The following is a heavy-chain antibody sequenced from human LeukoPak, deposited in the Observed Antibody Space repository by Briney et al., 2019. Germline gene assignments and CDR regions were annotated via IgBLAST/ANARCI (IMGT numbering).Heavy chain of an antibody. CDR3: AGGDGYNSIFDI. V-gene: IGHV4-34*01. D-gene: IGHD5-24*01. CDR1: GGSFSGYY. CDR2: INHSGST. Sequence: SETLSLTCAVYGGSFSGYYWSWIRQPPEKGLEWIGEINHSGSTNYNPSLKSRVTISVDTSKNQFSLKLSSVTAADTAVYYCAGGDGYNSIFDIWGQGTMVTVSS. J-gene: IGHJ3*02.